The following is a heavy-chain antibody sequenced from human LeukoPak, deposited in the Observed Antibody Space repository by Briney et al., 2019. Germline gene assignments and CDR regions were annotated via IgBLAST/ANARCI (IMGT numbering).Heavy chain of an antibody. Sequence: PSETLSLTCTVPGGSISSYYWSWIRQPPGKGLEWIGYIYYSGSTNYNPSLKSRVTISVDTSKNQFSLKLSSVTAADTAVYYCARVPDYCSSTSCYAAGGDYWGQGTLVTVSS. CDR1: GGSISSYY. V-gene: IGHV4-59*01. J-gene: IGHJ4*02. D-gene: IGHD2-2*01. CDR3: ARVPDYCSSTSCYAAGGDY. CDR2: IYYSGST.